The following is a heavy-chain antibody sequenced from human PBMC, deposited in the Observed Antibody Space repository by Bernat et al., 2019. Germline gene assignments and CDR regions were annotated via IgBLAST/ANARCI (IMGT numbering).Heavy chain of an antibody. CDR3: AKRSGSYPAFDY. CDR2: IGGSGGSK. J-gene: IGHJ4*02. D-gene: IGHD1-26*01. CDR1: GFTFSNYV. V-gene: IGHV3-23*01. Sequence: EVQLLESGGGLVQPGGSLRISCSASGFTFSNYVLNWVRQAPGKGLDWVSAIGGSGGSKYYADSVKGRFTISRDTPKNKLYLQMNSLGAEDTALYYSAKRSGSYPAFDYWGQGTLVTVSS.